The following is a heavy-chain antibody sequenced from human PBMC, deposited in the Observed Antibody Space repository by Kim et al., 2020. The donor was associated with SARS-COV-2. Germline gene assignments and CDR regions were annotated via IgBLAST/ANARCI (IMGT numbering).Heavy chain of an antibody. D-gene: IGHD7-27*01. Sequence: GGSLRLSCAASGFTVSSNYMSWVRQAPGKGLEWVSVIYSGGSTYYADSVKGRFTISRDNSKNTLYLQMNSLIAEDTAEYYCARDKGFPGSKTYYYYGMDVWGQGTTVTVSS. CDR1: GFTVSSNY. CDR3: ARDKGFPGSKTYYYYGMDV. CDR2: IYSGGST. V-gene: IGHV3-66*02. J-gene: IGHJ6*02.